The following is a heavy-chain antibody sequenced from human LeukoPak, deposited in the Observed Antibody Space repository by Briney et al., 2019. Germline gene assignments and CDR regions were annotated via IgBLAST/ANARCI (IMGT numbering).Heavy chain of an antibody. CDR2: IRYDGSNK. V-gene: IGHV3-30*02. CDR3: ATGSGSYLVEEAY. D-gene: IGHD3-10*01. CDR1: GFTFSSYG. Sequence: QSGGSLRLSCAASGFTFSSYGMHLVRQAPGKGLEWVAFIRYDGSNKYYADSVKGRFTISRDNSKNTLYLQMNSLRAEDTAVYYCATGSGSYLVEEAYWGQGTLVTVSS. J-gene: IGHJ4*02.